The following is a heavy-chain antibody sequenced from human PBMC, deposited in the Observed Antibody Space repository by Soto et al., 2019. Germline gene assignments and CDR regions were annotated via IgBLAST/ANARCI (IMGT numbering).Heavy chain of an antibody. Sequence: EVQLVESGGGLVQPGRSLRLSCAASGFTFDDYAMHWVRQAPGKGLEWVSGISWNSGSIGYADSVKGRFTISRDNAKNSLYLQMNSMRAEDTALYYGAKDSGYCSSPSCYCFDYWGQGTLVTVSS. J-gene: IGHJ4*02. CDR1: GFTFDDYA. CDR3: AKDSGYCSSPSCYCFDY. D-gene: IGHD2-2*01. CDR2: ISWNSGSI. V-gene: IGHV3-9*01.